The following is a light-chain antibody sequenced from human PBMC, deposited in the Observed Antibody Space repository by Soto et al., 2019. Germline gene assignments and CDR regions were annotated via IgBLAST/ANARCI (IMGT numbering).Light chain of an antibody. CDR1: QSVSSD. CDR2: GAF. CDR3: QQYNNWPPWT. V-gene: IGKV3-15*01. J-gene: IGKJ1*01. Sequence: EIVMTQSPATLSVSPGERATLSCRASQSVSSDLAWYQQKPGQAPRLLIYGAFTRATGIPARFSGSGSGTEFTLTISSLQSEDFAVYYCQQYNNWPPWTVGQGTKLDIK.